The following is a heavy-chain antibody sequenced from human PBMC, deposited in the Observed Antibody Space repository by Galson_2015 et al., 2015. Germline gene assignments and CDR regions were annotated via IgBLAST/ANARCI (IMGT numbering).Heavy chain of an antibody. Sequence: SVKVSCKASGGTLNSYAISWVRQAPGQGLEWMGGIIPIYGTPNYAQKFQGRVTITADESTSTAYMELSSLTSEDTAVFYCATSNADVYCSGGSCYLDSWGQGTLVTVSS. V-gene: IGHV1-69*13. J-gene: IGHJ4*02. D-gene: IGHD2-15*01. CDR1: GGTLNSYA. CDR3: ATSNADVYCSGGSCYLDS. CDR2: IIPIYGTP.